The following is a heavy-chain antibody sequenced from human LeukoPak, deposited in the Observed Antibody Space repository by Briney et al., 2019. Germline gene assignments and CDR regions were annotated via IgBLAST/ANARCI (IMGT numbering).Heavy chain of an antibody. J-gene: IGHJ6*02. Sequence: ASVKVSCKASGYTFTSYDINWVRQAPGQGLEWMGWMNPNSGNTGYAQKFQGRVTMTRNTSISTAYMELSSLRSEDTAVYYCARVPITIFGVVLGRYGMDVWGQGTTVTVSS. CDR1: GYTFTSYD. CDR2: MNPNSGNT. V-gene: IGHV1-8*01. CDR3: ARVPITIFGVVLGRYGMDV. D-gene: IGHD3-3*01.